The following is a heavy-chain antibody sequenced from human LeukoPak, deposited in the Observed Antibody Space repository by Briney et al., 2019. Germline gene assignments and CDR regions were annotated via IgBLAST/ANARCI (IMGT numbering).Heavy chain of an antibody. Sequence: SETLSLTCAVYGGSFSGYYWSWIRQPPGKGLEWIGEINHSGSTNYNPSLESRVTISVDTSKNQFSLRLSSVTAADTAVYFCASKSERFLETGAFDIWGQGTMVTVSS. J-gene: IGHJ3*02. CDR2: INHSGST. CDR1: GGSFSGYY. D-gene: IGHD3-3*01. V-gene: IGHV4-34*01. CDR3: ASKSERFLETGAFDI.